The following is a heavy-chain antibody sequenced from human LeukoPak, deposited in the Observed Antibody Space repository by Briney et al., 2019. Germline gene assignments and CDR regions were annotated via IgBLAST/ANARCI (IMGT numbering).Heavy chain of an antibody. CDR1: GYTFTGYY. V-gene: IGHV1-2*02. D-gene: IGHD6-19*01. CDR3: ARDTSQAVAGQNGFDP. CDR2: IYPNSGGT. J-gene: IGHJ5*02. Sequence: GASVKVSCKASGYTFTGYYMHWVRQAPGQGLEWMGWIYPNSGGTNYAQKFQGRVTMTRDTSISTAYMELSRLRSDDTAVYYCARDTSQAVAGQNGFDPWGQGTLVTVSS.